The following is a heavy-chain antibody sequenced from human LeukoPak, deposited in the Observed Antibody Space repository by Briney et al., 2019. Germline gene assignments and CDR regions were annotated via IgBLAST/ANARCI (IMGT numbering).Heavy chain of an antibody. CDR2: ISAYNGKT. CDR1: GYTFTSYV. Sequence: ASVKVSCKASGYTFTSYVISWVRQAPGQGLEWMGWISAYNGKTKYAHNLQDRVSMTTDTSTNTAYMELMSLRSDDTAVYFCARCSINYDYVWGSYPRVAFDIWGQGTMVTVSS. V-gene: IGHV1-18*01. CDR3: ARCSINYDYVWGSYPRVAFDI. D-gene: IGHD3-16*02. J-gene: IGHJ3*02.